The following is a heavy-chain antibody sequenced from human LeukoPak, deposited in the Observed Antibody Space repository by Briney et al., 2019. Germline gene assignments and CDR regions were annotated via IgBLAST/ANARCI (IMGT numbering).Heavy chain of an antibody. CDR1: GGSFSGYY. Sequence: SETLSLTCAVYGGSFSGYYWSWIRQPPGKGLEWIGEINHSGSTNYNPSLKSRVTISVDTSKNQFSLKLSSVTAADTAVYYCARGLFSPNYDSSGSYFDYWGQGTLVTVSS. V-gene: IGHV4-34*01. J-gene: IGHJ4*02. CDR2: INHSGST. CDR3: ARGLFSPNYDSSGSYFDY. D-gene: IGHD3-22*01.